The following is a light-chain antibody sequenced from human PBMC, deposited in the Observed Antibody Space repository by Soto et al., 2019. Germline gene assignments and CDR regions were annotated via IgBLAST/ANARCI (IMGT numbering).Light chain of an antibody. Sequence: DIQLTQSPSTLSASVGDSVTITCRASQTIYTWLAWYQQKPGKAPKLLIYTTSNLQSGVPSRFSGSGSGTEFTLTISSLQPEDVATYYCQKYNSAPRTFGQGTKVEIK. CDR3: QKYNSAPRT. CDR2: TTS. J-gene: IGKJ1*01. CDR1: QTIYTW. V-gene: IGKV1-5*03.